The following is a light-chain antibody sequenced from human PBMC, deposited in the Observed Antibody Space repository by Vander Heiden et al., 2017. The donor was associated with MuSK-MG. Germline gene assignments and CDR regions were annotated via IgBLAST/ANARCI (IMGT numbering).Light chain of an antibody. CDR1: QSVLHGSNNKNY. Sequence: DIVMTQSPDSLAVSLCDRATINCKSSQSVLHGSNNKNYFAWYQQKPGQPPKLLIYWAATRESGVPDRFSGSGSGTDFTLTITNLQAEDVAVYYCQQYYGSPPYTFGQGTKVEIK. CDR2: WAA. J-gene: IGKJ2*01. CDR3: QQYYGSPPYT. V-gene: IGKV4-1*01.